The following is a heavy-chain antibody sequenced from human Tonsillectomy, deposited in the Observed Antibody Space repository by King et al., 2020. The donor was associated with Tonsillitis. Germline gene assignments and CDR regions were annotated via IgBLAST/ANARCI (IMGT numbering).Heavy chain of an antibody. CDR2: INPKSGAT. CDR3: AIAFVASGYYYSFDY. J-gene: IGHJ4*02. V-gene: IGHV1-2*02. D-gene: IGHD3-22*01. Sequence: QLVQSGAEVKKPGASVKVSCKASGYTFTDYYFHWVRQAPGQGLEWMGWINPKSGATWYAQKFRGIMTRDTSINTAYMELSRLRSDDTAVDYCAIAFVASGYYYSFDYGGQGTLITVSS. CDR1: GYTFTDYY.